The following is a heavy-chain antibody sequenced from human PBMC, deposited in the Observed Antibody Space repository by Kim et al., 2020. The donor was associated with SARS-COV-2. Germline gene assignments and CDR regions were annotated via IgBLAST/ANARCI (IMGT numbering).Heavy chain of an antibody. V-gene: IGHV3-21*01. J-gene: IGHJ4*02. CDR3: ARDTVGATRPYYFDY. D-gene: IGHD1-26*01. Sequence: DSVKGRFTISRDNAKNSLYLQMNSLRAEDTAVYYCARDTVGATRPYYFDYWGQGTLVTVSS.